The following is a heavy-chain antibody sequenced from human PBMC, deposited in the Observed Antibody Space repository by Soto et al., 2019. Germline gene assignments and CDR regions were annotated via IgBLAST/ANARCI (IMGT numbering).Heavy chain of an antibody. CDR3: GRGDYANAFDI. V-gene: IGHV4-30-2*01. Sequence: QLQLQESGSGLVTPSQTLSLTCAVSGGSISSGGYSWNWIRQPPGKGLEWIGNTYHSGSTYYNASLKSRVTISVDRSKNQFSLKLSSVTAADTAVYYCGRGDYANAFDIWGQGTMVTVSS. D-gene: IGHD4-17*01. J-gene: IGHJ3*02. CDR2: TYHSGST. CDR1: GGSISSGGYS.